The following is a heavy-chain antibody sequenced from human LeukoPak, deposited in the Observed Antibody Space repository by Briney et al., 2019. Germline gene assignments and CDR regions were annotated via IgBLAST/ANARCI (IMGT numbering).Heavy chain of an antibody. D-gene: IGHD3-22*01. CDR2: IYYSGNT. Sequence: TSETLSLTCTVSGVSISSSNSYWGWIRQPPGKGLEWIGSIYYSGNTYYNPSLKSRVTISVDTSKNQFSLKLSSVTAADTAVYYCARRADYYDSSGYLNWFDPWGQGTLVTVSS. CDR3: ARRADYYDSSGYLNWFDP. CDR1: GVSISSSNSY. V-gene: IGHV4-39*07. J-gene: IGHJ5*02.